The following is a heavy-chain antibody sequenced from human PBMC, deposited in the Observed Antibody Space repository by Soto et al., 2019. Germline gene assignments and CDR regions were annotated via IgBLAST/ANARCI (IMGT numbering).Heavy chain of an antibody. CDR2: ISWNSGSI. CDR3: PKEPYSSSFLYYFDC. Sequence: WRRLSWAASVFTCDDYAMHWDRQARGKGLERVRGISWNSGSIGYADSVKGRFTISRDNAKNSLYLQMNSLRAEDTALYSSPKEPYSSSFLYYFDCWGQGTLVTVSS. D-gene: IGHD6-13*01. CDR1: VFTCDDYA. J-gene: IGHJ4*02. V-gene: IGHV3-9*01.